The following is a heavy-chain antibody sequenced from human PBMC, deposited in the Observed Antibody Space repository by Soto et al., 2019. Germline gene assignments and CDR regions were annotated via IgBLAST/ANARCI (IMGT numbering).Heavy chain of an antibody. CDR3: ATAFLVGGDMVY. CDR1: GFTFSSYA. Sequence: EVQLLESGGGLVQPGGSLRLSCAASGFTFSSYAMSWVRQAPGKGLEWVSAISGSGGSTYYADSVKGRFTISRDNSKNPLYLQMNSLRAEDTAVYYCATAFLVGGDMVYWGQGTLVTVSS. CDR2: ISGSGGST. V-gene: IGHV3-23*01. D-gene: IGHD3-10*01. J-gene: IGHJ4*02.